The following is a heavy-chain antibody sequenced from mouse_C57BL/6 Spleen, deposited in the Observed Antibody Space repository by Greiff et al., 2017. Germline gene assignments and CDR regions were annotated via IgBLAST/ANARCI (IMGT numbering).Heavy chain of an antibody. D-gene: IGHD2-4*01. CDR1: GFTFSDYY. Sequence: EVKVVESEGGLVQPGSSMKLSCTASGFTFSDYYMAWVRQVPEKGLEWVANINYDGSSTYYLDSLKSRFIISRDNAKNILYLQMSSLKSEDTATYYCAIYYDHRGFAYWGQGTLVTVSA. V-gene: IGHV5-16*01. CDR3: AIYYDHRGFAY. CDR2: INYDGSST. J-gene: IGHJ3*01.